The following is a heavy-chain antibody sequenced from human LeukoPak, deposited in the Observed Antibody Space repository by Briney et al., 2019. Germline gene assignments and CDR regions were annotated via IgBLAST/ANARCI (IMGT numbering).Heavy chain of an antibody. V-gene: IGHV4-61*08. CDR3: AKNGQSGFSFDP. CDR1: GGSISSGDYY. CDR2: IYYSGST. J-gene: IGHJ5*02. Sequence: SETLSLTCTVSGGSISSGDYYWSWIRQPPGKGLEWIGYIYYSGSTYYNPSLKSRVTMSVDTSKNQFSLKLSSVTAADTTVYYCAKNGQSGFSFDPWGQGTLVTVSS. D-gene: IGHD3-3*01.